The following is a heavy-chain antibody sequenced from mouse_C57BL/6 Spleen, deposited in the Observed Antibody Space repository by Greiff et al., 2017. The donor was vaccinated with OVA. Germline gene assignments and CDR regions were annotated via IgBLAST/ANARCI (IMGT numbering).Heavy chain of an antibody. CDR3: ARPDDYDGGDYYAMDY. CDR2: ISNGGGSP. D-gene: IGHD2-4*01. V-gene: IGHV5-12*01. J-gene: IGHJ4*01. Sequence: EVQRVESGGGLVQPGGSLKLSCAASGFTFSDYYMYWVRQTPEKRLEWVAYISNGGGSPYYPDTVKGRFTISRDNAKNTLYLQMSRLQSEDTAMYYGARPDDYDGGDYYAMDYWGQGTSVTVSS. CDR1: GFTFSDYY.